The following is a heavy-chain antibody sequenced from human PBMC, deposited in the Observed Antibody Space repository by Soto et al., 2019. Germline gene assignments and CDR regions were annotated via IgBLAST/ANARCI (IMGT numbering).Heavy chain of an antibody. CDR3: AKGMATILGWFDS. D-gene: IGHD5-12*01. Sequence: EVQLVESGGGLVQPGGSLRLSCAASGFTFTSYWMSWVRQAPGKGLEWVANIKQDGSGKYYVDSVRGRFTISRDNSKNTLYLQMNTLRAEDTAVYYCAKGMATILGWFDSWGQGTPVTVSS. CDR1: GFTFTSYW. J-gene: IGHJ5*01. CDR2: IKQDGSGK. V-gene: IGHV3-7*03.